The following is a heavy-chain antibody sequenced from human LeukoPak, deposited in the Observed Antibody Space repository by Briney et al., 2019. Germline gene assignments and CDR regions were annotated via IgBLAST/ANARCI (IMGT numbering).Heavy chain of an antibody. CDR1: GFTFSSYA. D-gene: IGHD3-22*01. CDR3: AREYYYGSSGYSLGPEKDAFDI. CDR2: ISYDGSNK. Sequence: GGSLRLSCAASGFTFSSYAMHWVRQAPGKGLEWVAVISYDGSNKYYADSVKGRFTISRDNSKNTLYLQMNSLRAEDTAVYYCAREYYYGSSGYSLGPEKDAFDIWGQGTMVTVPS. V-gene: IGHV3-30*04. J-gene: IGHJ3*02.